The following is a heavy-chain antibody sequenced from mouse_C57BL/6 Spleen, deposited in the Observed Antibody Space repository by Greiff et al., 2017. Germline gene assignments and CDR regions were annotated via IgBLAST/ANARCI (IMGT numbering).Heavy chain of an antibody. V-gene: IGHV5-9*01. CDR2: ISGGGGNT. CDR3: ARQGGDLFAY. D-gene: IGHD3-3*01. J-gene: IGHJ3*01. Sequence: EVMLVESGGGLVKPGGSLKLSCAASGFTFSSYTMSWVRQTPEKRLEWVATISGGGGNTYYPDSVKGRFTISRDNAKNTLYLQMSSLRSEDTALYYCARQGGDLFAYWGQGTLVTVSA. CDR1: GFTFSSYT.